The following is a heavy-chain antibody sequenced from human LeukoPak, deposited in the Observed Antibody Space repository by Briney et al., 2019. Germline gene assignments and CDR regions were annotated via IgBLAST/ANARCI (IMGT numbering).Heavy chain of an antibody. V-gene: IGHV4-28*01. CDR1: GYSITSSSW. D-gene: IGHD3-10*01. CDR2: IYHSGTT. CDR3: ARKENVYYYFDY. Sequence: SETLSLTCAVSGYSITSSSWWGWIRQPPGKGLEWIGYIYHSGTTYYNPSLQSRVTMSVDTSKNQFSLRLSSVTAVDTAVYYCARKENVYYYFDYWGQGTLVTVSS. J-gene: IGHJ4*02.